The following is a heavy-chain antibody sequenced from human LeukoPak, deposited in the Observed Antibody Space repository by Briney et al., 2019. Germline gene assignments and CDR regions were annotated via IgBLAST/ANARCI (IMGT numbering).Heavy chain of an antibody. CDR1: GLTIRNYW. Sequence: GGSLRLSCVASGLTIRNYWMTWVRQAPGKGLEWVANMNHNGNVNYYVDSVNGRFTISRDNAKNSLYLQMSNLSAEDTAVYLCARGGGLDVWGQGATVTVSS. D-gene: IGHD3-16*01. CDR3: ARGGGLDV. V-gene: IGHV3-7*03. J-gene: IGHJ6*02. CDR2: MNHNGNVN.